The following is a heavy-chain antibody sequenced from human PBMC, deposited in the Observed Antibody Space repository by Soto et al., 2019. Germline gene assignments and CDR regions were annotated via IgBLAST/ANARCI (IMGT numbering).Heavy chain of an antibody. Sequence: EVKLLEAGGALVQPGGSLRLSCEASGFTFIDHDMSWVRQAPGKGLEWVSSITVGGAQKDYGQSVKGRFTISRDNSNDPLFLQRDSLQVEDTAIYFCTRMPGGGWQRFFDYWGQGTVVTVSS. J-gene: IGHJ4*02. CDR1: GFTFIDHD. CDR3: TRMPGGGWQRFFDY. CDR2: ITVGGAQK. V-gene: IGHV3-23*01. D-gene: IGHD5-12*01.